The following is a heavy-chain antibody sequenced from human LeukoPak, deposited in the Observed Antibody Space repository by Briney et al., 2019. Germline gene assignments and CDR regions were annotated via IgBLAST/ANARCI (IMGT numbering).Heavy chain of an antibody. CDR3: AKSPAHVLLWFGEFDY. V-gene: IGHV3-23*01. J-gene: IGHJ4*02. CDR2: ISGSGGST. CDR1: GFTFSSYA. D-gene: IGHD3-10*01. Sequence: PGGSLRLSCAASGFTFSSYAMSWVRQAPGKGLEWVSAISGSGGSTYYADSVKGRFTISRDNSKNTLYLQMNSPRAEDTAVYYCAKSPAHVLLWFGEFDYWGQGTLVTVSS.